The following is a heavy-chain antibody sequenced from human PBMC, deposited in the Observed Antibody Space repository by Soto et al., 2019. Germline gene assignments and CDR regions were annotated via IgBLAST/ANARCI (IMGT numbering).Heavy chain of an antibody. V-gene: IGHV3-66*01. J-gene: IGHJ6*04. CDR3: ARDRSLDV. CDR1: GFTVSSNY. CDR2: IYSGGST. Sequence: EVQLVESGGGLVQPGGSLRLSCAASGFTVSSNYMSWVRQGPGKGLEWVSVIYSGGSTYYADSVKGRFTISRDNSKNTLYLHMNSLRAEDTAVYYCARDRSLDVWGKGTTVTVSS.